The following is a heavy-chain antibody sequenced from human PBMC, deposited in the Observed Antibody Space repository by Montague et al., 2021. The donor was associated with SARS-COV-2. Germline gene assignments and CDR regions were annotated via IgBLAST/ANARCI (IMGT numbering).Heavy chain of an antibody. Sequence: TLSLTCAVSGGSIGSGGYYWSWIRQHPGKGLEWIGYIYYSGSTYYNPSLESRVTISVDTSKNQFSLKLSSVTAADTAVYYCARDIGGSTVTTGGFDYWGQGTLVTVSS. J-gene: IGHJ4*02. CDR1: GGSIGSGGYY. D-gene: IGHD4-17*01. CDR3: ARDIGGSTVTTGGFDY. V-gene: IGHV4-31*11. CDR2: IYYSGST.